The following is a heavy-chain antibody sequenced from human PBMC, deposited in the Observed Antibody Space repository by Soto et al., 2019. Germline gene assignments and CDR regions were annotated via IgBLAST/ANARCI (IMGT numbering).Heavy chain of an antibody. CDR3: ARDKEVRQQLVRWFDH. D-gene: IGHD6-13*01. CDR2: IWYDGSNK. CDR1: GVTLSSYG. V-gene: IGHV3-33*01. Sequence: XGSLRLSCSASGVTLSSYGMHWVRQAPGKGLEWVAVIWYDGSNKYYADSVKGRFTISRDNSKNTLYLQMNSLRAEDTAVYYCARDKEVRQQLVRWFDHWGQGTLVTVSS. J-gene: IGHJ5*02.